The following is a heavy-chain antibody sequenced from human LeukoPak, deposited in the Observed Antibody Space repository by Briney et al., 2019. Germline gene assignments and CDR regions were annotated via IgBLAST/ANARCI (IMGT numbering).Heavy chain of an antibody. D-gene: IGHD6-13*01. V-gene: IGHV3-21*01. CDR3: AKEPSSWYVDAFDI. J-gene: IGHJ3*02. CDR2: ISSSSSYR. CDR1: GFTFSSYS. Sequence: NPGGSLRLSCAASGFTFSSYSMNWVRQAPGKGLEWVSSISSSSSYRYYADSVKGRFTISRDNAKNSLYLQMNSLRAEDTAVYYCAKEPSSWYVDAFDIWGQGTMVTVSS.